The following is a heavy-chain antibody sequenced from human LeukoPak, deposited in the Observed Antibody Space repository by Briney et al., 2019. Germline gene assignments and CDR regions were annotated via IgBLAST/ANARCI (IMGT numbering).Heavy chain of an antibody. CDR1: GFTFSSYS. Sequence: PGGSLRLSCSASGFTFSSYSMNWVRQAPGKGLEWVSYISSSSSTIYYADSVKGRFTISRDNAKNSLYLQMNSLRAEDTAVYYCAKDRNCDILTGYRPDAFDIWGQRTMVTVSS. D-gene: IGHD3-9*01. CDR3: AKDRNCDILTGYRPDAFDI. J-gene: IGHJ3*02. CDR2: ISSSSSTI. V-gene: IGHV3-48*01.